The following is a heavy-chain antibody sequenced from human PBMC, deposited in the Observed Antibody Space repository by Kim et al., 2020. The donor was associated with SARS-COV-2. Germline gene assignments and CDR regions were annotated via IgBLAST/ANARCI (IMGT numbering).Heavy chain of an antibody. CDR2: IYYSGST. D-gene: IGHD5-18*01. CDR3: ARGRQLWLSNYFDY. J-gene: IGHJ4*02. CDR1: GGSISSSSYY. V-gene: IGHV4-39*07. Sequence: SETLSLTCTVSGGSISSSSYYWGWIRQPPGKGLEWIGSIYYSGSTYYNPSLKSRVTISVDTSKNQFSLKLSSVTAADTAVYYCARGRQLWLSNYFDYWGQGTLVTVSS.